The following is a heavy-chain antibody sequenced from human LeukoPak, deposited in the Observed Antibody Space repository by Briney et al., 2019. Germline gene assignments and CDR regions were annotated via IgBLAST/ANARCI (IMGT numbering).Heavy chain of an antibody. CDR1: GFTFSDYY. V-gene: IGHV3-11*03. J-gene: IGHJ4*02. D-gene: IGHD1-26*01. Sequence: GGSLRLSCAASGFTFSDYYMSWIRHAPGKGLEWVSYISSSNTYTNYAGSVKGRFTISRDDAKNSLYLQMNSLRAEDTAVYYCARSRSYYPADYWGQGTPVTASS. CDR3: ARSRSYYPADY. CDR2: ISSSNTYT.